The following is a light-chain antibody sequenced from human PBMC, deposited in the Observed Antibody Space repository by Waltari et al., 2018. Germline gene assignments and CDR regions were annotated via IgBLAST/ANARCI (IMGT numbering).Light chain of an antibody. CDR1: QSISSSY. J-gene: IGKJ5*01. V-gene: IGKV3-20*01. CDR2: GAS. Sequence: EIVLTQSPGTLSLSPGERATLSCRASQSISSSYLAWFQQKLGQAPRLLIYGASSRATGIPDRFSGSGSGTDFTLTISRLEPEDFAVYYCQHYGGSPPITFGQGTRLE. CDR3: QHYGGSPPIT.